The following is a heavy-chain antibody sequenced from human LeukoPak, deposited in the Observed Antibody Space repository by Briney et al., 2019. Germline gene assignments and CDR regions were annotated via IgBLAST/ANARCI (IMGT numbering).Heavy chain of an antibody. D-gene: IGHD1-26*01. CDR3: ARDRGGSYSAIEY. Sequence: GGSLRLSCAASGFTFSSYSMNWVRRALGKGLEWVSFISSSSSTIYYADSVKGRFTISRDNAKNSLYLQMNSLRAEDTAVYYCARDRGGSYSAIEYWGQGTLVTVSS. J-gene: IGHJ4*02. V-gene: IGHV3-48*04. CDR1: GFTFSSYS. CDR2: ISSSSSTI.